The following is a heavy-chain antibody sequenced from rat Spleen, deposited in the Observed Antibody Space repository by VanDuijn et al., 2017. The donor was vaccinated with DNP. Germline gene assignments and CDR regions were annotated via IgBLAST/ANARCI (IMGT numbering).Heavy chain of an antibody. CDR3: ARGSYYNYYFEY. D-gene: IGHD1-12*02. Sequence: EVQLVESGGDLVQPGRSLIVSCVASGFTFRGYWMTWIRQVPGKGLEWVASVSSGGGSTYYPDSVRGRITASRDNAEDTAFLQMKSLRSEDTATYYCARGSYYNYYFEYWGQGVMVTVSS. V-gene: IGHV5-58*01. J-gene: IGHJ2*01. CDR2: VSSGGGST. CDR1: GFTFRGYW.